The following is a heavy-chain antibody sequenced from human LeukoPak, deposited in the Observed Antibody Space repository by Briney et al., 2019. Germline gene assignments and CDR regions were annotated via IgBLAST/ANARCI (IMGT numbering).Heavy chain of an antibody. CDR1: GFTFSNYW. J-gene: IGHJ4*02. D-gene: IGHD1-26*01. CDR2: INPDGSEK. V-gene: IGHV3-7*01. CDR3: ARGSTAAD. Sequence: GGSLRLSCTASGFTFSNYWMTWARQAPGKGLEWVANINPDGSEKHYVDSLKGRFAISRDNPKNSLYLQMNSLRDEDTAVYYCARGSTAADWGLGTLVTVSS.